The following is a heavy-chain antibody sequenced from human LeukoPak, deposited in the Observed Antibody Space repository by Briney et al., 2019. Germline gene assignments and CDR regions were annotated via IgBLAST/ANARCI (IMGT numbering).Heavy chain of an antibody. V-gene: IGHV2-5*01. CDR2: IYWNDDK. CDR1: GFSLSTSGVG. Sequence: SGPTLVNPTQTLTLTCTFSGFSLSTSGVGVGWIRQPPGKALEWLALIYWNDDKRYSPSLKSRLTITKDTSKNQVVLTMTNMDPVDTATYYCARLYRSSTSCYRPYNWFDPWGQGTLVTVSS. D-gene: IGHD2-2*01. J-gene: IGHJ5*02. CDR3: ARLYRSSTSCYRPYNWFDP.